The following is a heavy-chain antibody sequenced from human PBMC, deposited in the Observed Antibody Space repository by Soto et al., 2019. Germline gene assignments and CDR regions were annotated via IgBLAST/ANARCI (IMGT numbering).Heavy chain of an antibody. CDR1: GFTFSSYA. CDR3: AKGVSQYTPLALFDY. Sequence: PGGSLRLSCAASGFTFSSYAMSWVRLAPGKGLEWVSTISGSDGRTYSTDSVKGRFTISRDNSRNTAYLQMNSLRVEDTAVYYCAKGVSQYTPLALFDYWGRGTMVTVSS. J-gene: IGHJ4*02. CDR2: ISGSDGRT. V-gene: IGHV3-23*01. D-gene: IGHD5-18*01.